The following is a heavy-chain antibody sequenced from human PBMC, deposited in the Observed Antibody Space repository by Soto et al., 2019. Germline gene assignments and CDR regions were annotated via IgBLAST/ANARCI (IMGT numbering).Heavy chain of an antibody. CDR1: GFTVSSNY. Sequence: GGSLRLSCAASGFTVSSNYMSWVCQAPGKGLEWVSVIYSGGSTYYADSVKGRFTISRDNSKNTLYLQMNSLRAEDTAVYYCARVPAAIQGSWGQGTLVTVSS. J-gene: IGHJ5*02. CDR2: IYSGGST. V-gene: IGHV3-66*01. CDR3: ARVPAAIQGS. D-gene: IGHD2-2*01.